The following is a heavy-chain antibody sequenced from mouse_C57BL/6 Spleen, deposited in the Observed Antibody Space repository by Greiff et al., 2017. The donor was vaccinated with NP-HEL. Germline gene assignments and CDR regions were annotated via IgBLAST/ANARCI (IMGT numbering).Heavy chain of an antibody. CDR3: ARIPDGYYDGYYFDY. Sequence: VQLQQSVAELVRPGASVKLSCPASGFNIKNTYMHWVKQRPEQGLEWIGRIDPANGNTKYAPKFQGKATITAATSSNTAYLQLSSLTSEDTAMYYLARIPDGYYDGYYFDYGGKGTTLPVSS. D-gene: IGHD2-3*01. J-gene: IGHJ2*01. V-gene: IGHV14-3*01. CDR2: IDPANGNT. CDR1: GFNIKNTY.